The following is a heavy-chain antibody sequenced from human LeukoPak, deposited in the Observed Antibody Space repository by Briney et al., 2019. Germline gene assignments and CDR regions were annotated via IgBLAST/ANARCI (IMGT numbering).Heavy chain of an antibody. D-gene: IGHD5-24*01. CDR1: GYSFSTYG. V-gene: IGHV5-51*01. CDR2: IYPGDSDT. Sequence: GESLKISCKASGYSFSTYGIGWVRQKPGKGLEWMGVIYPGDSDTRYSPSFRGQVTISADKSISTTYLQWTSLKASDTAMHYCARHESPGYIASAFDYWGQGTLVTVSS. J-gene: IGHJ4*02. CDR3: ARHESPGYIASAFDY.